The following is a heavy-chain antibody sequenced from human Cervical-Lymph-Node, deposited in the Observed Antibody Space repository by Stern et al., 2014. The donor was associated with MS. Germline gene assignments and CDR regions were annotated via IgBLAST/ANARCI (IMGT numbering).Heavy chain of an antibody. Sequence: EVQLLESGGGLVKPGWSLRVSCAASGFNFSDYSMNWVRQAPGKGLEWVSSISSGSNYIYYADSVNGRFTISRDNSKSSLYLQMDSLRGEDTAMYYCARARTRTIRYGMDVWGQGTTVTVSS. V-gene: IGHV3-21*01. CDR3: ARARTRTIRYGMDV. CDR1: GFNFSDYS. J-gene: IGHJ6*02. D-gene: IGHD1-7*01. CDR2: ISSGSNYI.